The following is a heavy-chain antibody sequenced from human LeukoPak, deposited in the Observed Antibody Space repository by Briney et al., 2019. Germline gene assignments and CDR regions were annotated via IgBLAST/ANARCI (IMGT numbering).Heavy chain of an antibody. J-gene: IGHJ4*02. D-gene: IGHD3-9*01. V-gene: IGHV3-23*01. CDR1: GFTFSSYA. CDR2: ISGSGGST. Sequence: GGSLRLSCAASGFTFSSYAMSWVRQAPGKGLEWVSAISGSGGSTYYADSVKGRFTISRDNSKSTLYLQMNSLRAEDTALYYCAKRDFDDYFDYWGQGTLVTVSS. CDR3: AKRDFDDYFDY.